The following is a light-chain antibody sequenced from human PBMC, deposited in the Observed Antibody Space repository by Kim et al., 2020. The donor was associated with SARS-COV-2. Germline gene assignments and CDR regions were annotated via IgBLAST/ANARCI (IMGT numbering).Light chain of an antibody. CDR1: QDITYY. CDR3: QHYGNLPIT. Sequence: ASVGDRVTITCQASQDITYYLNWYQQKPGQAPKLLIYDASNLETGVPSRFSGGGSGTDFTFTISSLQPEDYATYYCQHYGNLPITFGQGTRLEIK. J-gene: IGKJ5*01. V-gene: IGKV1-33*01. CDR2: DAS.